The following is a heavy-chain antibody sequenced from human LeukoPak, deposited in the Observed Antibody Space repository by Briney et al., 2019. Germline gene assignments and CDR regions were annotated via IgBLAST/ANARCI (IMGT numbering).Heavy chain of an antibody. Sequence: SETLSLTCTVSGGSISSYYWSWIRQPPGKGLEWIGYIYYSGSTNHNPSLKSRVTISVDTSKNQFSLKLSSVTAADTAVYYCARDQNYYGSGRWFDPWGQGTLVTVSS. CDR3: ARDQNYYGSGRWFDP. D-gene: IGHD3-10*01. CDR2: IYYSGST. V-gene: IGHV4-59*01. CDR1: GGSISSYY. J-gene: IGHJ5*02.